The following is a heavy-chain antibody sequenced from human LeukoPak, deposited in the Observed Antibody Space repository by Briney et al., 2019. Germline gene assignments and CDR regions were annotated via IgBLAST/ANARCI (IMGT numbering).Heavy chain of an antibody. J-gene: IGHJ4*02. V-gene: IGHV3-48*03. CDR1: GFTFSSYE. D-gene: IGHD6-13*01. CDR2: ISSSGSTI. CDR3: ARGARQYRYSSSWYVY. Sequence: SGGSLRLSCAASGFTFSSYEMNWVRQAPGKGLEWVSYISSSGSTIYYADSVKGRFTISRDNAKNSLYLQMNSLRAEDTAVYYCARGARQYRYSSSWYVYWGQGTLVTVSS.